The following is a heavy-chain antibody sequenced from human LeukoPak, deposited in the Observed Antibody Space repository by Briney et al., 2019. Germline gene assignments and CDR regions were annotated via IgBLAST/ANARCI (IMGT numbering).Heavy chain of an antibody. D-gene: IGHD2-2*01. Sequence: GGSPRLSCAASGFTFSSYWMTWVRQAPGKGLEWVANIRQDGGVKYYMDSAKGRFTLSRDNAKSSLYLQMNSLRVEDTAMYFCARTVVVVVGASDYFDYWGQGTLVTVSS. J-gene: IGHJ4*02. CDR1: GFTFSSYW. CDR2: IRQDGGVK. V-gene: IGHV3-7*03. CDR3: ARTVVVVVGASDYFDY.